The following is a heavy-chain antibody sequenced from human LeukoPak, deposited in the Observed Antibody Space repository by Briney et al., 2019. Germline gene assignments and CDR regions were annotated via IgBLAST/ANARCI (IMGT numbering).Heavy chain of an antibody. CDR2: IIPIFGIA. J-gene: IGHJ3*02. CDR1: GATVSSYA. CDR3: AMHRYCSGGSCYLMGAFDI. Sequence: SVKASCTASGATVSSYAISSVGQAPGQGFEGMGRIIPIFGIANYAQKLHARMTITTDEATSPAYMELSSLRSEDMVVYYCAMHRYCSGGSCYLMGAFDIWGQGTMVTVSS. D-gene: IGHD2-15*01. V-gene: IGHV1-69*05.